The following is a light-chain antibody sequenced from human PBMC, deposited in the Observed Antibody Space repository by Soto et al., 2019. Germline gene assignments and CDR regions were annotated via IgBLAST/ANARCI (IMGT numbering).Light chain of an antibody. J-gene: IGKJ1*01. CDR1: QTVGSNS. Sequence: ENVLTQSPSTLSLSPGEGATLSCRASQTVGSNSLAWYQQRPGQAPRLLIYGASSRATGIPDRFSGSGSGTDFTLTIRRLEPEDFAVYYCQQYDDLWTFGQGTKVDIK. CDR3: QQYDDLWT. CDR2: GAS. V-gene: IGKV3-20*01.